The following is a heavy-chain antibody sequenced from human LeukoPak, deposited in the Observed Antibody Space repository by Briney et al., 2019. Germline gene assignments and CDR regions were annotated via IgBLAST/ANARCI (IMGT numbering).Heavy chain of an antibody. V-gene: IGHV1-2*02. J-gene: IGHJ6*02. D-gene: IGHD3-10*01. Sequence: ASVKVSCKASGYTFTGYYMHWVRQAPGQGLEWMGWINPNSGGTNYAQKFQGRVTMTRDTSISTAHMELSRLRSDDTAVYYCAREALYYGSGPGGMDVWGQGTTVTVSS. CDR2: INPNSGGT. CDR1: GYTFTGYY. CDR3: AREALYYGSGPGGMDV.